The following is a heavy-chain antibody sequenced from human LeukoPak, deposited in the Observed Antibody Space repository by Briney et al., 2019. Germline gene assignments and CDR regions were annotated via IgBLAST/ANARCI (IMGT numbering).Heavy chain of an antibody. Sequence: GGSLRPSCAASGFTFDDYGMSWVRRAPGKGLEWVSGINWNGDSTNYADSVKGRFTISRDNAKNSLYLQVNSLRAEDTALYYCARVFYYDSGATWRAFNIWGQGTMVTVFS. CDR3: ARVFYYDSGATWRAFNI. D-gene: IGHD3-22*01. CDR2: INWNGDST. CDR1: GFTFDDYG. V-gene: IGHV3-20*04. J-gene: IGHJ3*02.